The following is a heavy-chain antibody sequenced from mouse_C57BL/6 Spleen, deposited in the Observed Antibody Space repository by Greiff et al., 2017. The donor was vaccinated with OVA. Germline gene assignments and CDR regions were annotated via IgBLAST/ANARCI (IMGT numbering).Heavy chain of an antibody. Sequence: EVQLQQSGPELVKPGASVKMSCKASGYTFTDYNMHWVKQSHGKSLEWIGYINPNNGGTSYNQKFKGKATLTVNKSSSTAYMELRSLTSEDSAVYYCARDPPYYYGSSYPFAYWGQGTLVTVSA. CDR1: GYTFTDYN. D-gene: IGHD1-1*01. J-gene: IGHJ3*01. CDR2: INPNNGGT. V-gene: IGHV1-22*01. CDR3: ARDPPYYYGSSYPFAY.